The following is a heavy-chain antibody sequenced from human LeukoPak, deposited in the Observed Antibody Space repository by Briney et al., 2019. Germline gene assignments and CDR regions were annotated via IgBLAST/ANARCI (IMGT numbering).Heavy chain of an antibody. D-gene: IGHD4-17*01. J-gene: IGHJ5*02. Sequence: ASVKVSCKASGYTXTSYGISGVRQAPGQGLEWMGWISAYNGNTNYAQKLQGRVTMTTDTSTSTAYMELRSLRSDDTAVYYCARERHYGDYENWFDPWGQGTLVTVSS. CDR1: GYTXTSYG. CDR3: ARERHYGDYENWFDP. CDR2: ISAYNGNT. V-gene: IGHV1-18*01.